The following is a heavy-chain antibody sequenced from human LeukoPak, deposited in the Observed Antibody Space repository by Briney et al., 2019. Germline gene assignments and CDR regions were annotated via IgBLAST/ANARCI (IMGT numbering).Heavy chain of an antibody. CDR1: GGSISSGGYS. CDR2: IYHSGST. D-gene: IGHD6-6*01. Sequence: SETLSLTCTVSGGSISSGGYSWSWIRQPPGKGLEWIGYIYHSGSTYYNPSLKSRVTISVDRSKNQFSLKLSSVTAADTAVYYCARAGSSSRWFDPWGQGTLVTVSS. V-gene: IGHV4-30-2*01. J-gene: IGHJ5*02. CDR3: ARAGSSSRWFDP.